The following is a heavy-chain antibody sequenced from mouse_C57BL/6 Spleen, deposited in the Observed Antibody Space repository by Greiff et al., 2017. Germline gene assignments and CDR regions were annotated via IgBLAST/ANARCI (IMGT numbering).Heavy chain of an antibody. D-gene: IGHD1-1*01. Sequence: QVQLQQPGAELVRPGSSVKLSCKASGYTFTSHWMHWVKQRPIQGLEWIGNIDPSDSETHYNQKFKDKATLTVDKSSSTAYMPLSSLTSEDSAVYYCARGPFITTVVASGYFDYWGQGTTLTVSS. V-gene: IGHV1-52*01. CDR3: ARGPFITTVVASGYFDY. CDR2: IDPSDSET. J-gene: IGHJ2*01. CDR1: GYTFTSHW.